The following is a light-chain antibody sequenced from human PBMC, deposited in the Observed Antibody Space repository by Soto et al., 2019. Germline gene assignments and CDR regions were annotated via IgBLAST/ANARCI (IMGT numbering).Light chain of an antibody. CDR1: QSISSW. Sequence: DIQMTQSPSTLSASVGDRVTITCRASQSISSWLAWYQQKPGKAPKLLIYDASSLESGVPSRFSGSGSGTEFTLTISSLQPDDFATYYCQQYNSYPCTFGQWTKLEIK. CDR2: DAS. J-gene: IGKJ2*02. V-gene: IGKV1-5*01. CDR3: QQYNSYPCT.